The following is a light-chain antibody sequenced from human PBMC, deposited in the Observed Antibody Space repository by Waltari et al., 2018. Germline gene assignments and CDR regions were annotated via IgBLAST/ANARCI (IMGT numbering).Light chain of an antibody. J-gene: IGKJ2*01. Sequence: DIVMTHSPDSLALSLGERATIKCNSSQSVLYNSNSRNYLAWYQQKPGKPPKLLISWASTRESGVPDRFSGSGSGTDFTLIISNLQAEDVAVYYCQQYYNIPRTFGQGTKLEI. CDR2: WAS. CDR3: QQYYNIPRT. V-gene: IGKV4-1*01. CDR1: QSVLYNSNSRNY.